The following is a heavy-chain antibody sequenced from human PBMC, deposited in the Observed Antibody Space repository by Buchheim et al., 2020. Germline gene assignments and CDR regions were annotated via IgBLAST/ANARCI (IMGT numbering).Heavy chain of an antibody. V-gene: IGHV3-48*02. CDR1: GFTFSDYS. CDR2: ITGTAIT. D-gene: IGHD6-19*01. J-gene: IGHJ3*01. Sequence: EVQLVESGGGLAQPGGSLRLSCAASGFTFSDYSMNWVRLAPGKGLEWISYITGTAITHYADSVTGRFTISRDNGKNFVYLEMTTLTDDDTAVYYCARSVEGAFDVWGQGT. CDR3: ARSVEGAFDV.